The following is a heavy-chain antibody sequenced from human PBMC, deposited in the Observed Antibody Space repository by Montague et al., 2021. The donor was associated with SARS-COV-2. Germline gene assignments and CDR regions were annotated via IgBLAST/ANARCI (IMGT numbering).Heavy chain of an antibody. V-gene: IGHV4-39*01. Sequence: SETLSLTCTVSGGSVSSSGYYRGWIRQPPGKGLEWIGSIYFSGSSYYNPSLKSRVSISVDTSKNQFSLRLSSVTSADTAVYYCARHRRGGLLVAAPHWFDPWGQGTLVTVSS. J-gene: IGHJ5*02. CDR3: ARHRRGGLLVAAPHWFDP. CDR2: IYFSGSS. CDR1: GGSVSSSGYY. D-gene: IGHD2-15*01.